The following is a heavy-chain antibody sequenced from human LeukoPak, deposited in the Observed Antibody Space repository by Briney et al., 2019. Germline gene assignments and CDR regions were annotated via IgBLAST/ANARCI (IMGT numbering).Heavy chain of an antibody. Sequence: PGGSLRLSCAASGFTFSGYSMNWIRQAPGKGLEWLSYITGRSSPIYYADSVKGRFTVSRDNAKNSQYLQMDSLRDEDTAVYYCARDGPRGVPDYWGQGTLVTVSS. J-gene: IGHJ4*02. CDR3: ARDGPRGVPDY. CDR2: ITGRSSPI. CDR1: GFTFSGYS. V-gene: IGHV3-48*02. D-gene: IGHD2-8*01.